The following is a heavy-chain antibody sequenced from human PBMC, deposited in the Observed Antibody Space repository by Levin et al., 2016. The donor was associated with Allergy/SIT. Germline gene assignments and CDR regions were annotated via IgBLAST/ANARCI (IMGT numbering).Heavy chain of an antibody. Sequence: SETLSLTCAVYGGSFSGYYWSWIRQPPGKGLEWIGEINHSGSTNYNPSLKSRVTISVDTSKNQFSLKLSSVTAADTAVYYCARVGREQYFQHWGQGTLVTVSS. V-gene: IGHV4-34*01. CDR1: GGSFSGYY. J-gene: IGHJ1*01. CDR2: INHSGST. CDR3: ARVGREQYFQH. D-gene: IGHD1-1*01.